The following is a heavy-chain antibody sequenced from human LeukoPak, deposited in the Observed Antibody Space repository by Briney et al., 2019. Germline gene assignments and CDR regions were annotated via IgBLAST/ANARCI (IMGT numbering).Heavy chain of an antibody. V-gene: IGHV3-20*04. CDR1: GFTFDDYG. CDR3: ARGAREVSGYYFDY. Sequence: GGSLRLSCAASGFTFDDYGMSWVRQAPGKGLEWVSGINWNGGSTGYANSVKGRFTISRDNAKNSLYLQMNSLRAEDTALYYCARGAREVSGYYFDYWGQGTLVTVSS. CDR2: INWNGGST. D-gene: IGHD1-26*01. J-gene: IGHJ4*02.